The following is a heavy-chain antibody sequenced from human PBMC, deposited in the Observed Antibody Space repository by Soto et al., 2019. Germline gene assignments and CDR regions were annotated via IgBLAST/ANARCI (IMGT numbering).Heavy chain of an antibody. Sequence: AGGSLRLSCAASGFTFSSYSMNWVRQAPGKGLEWVSSISSSSSYIYYADSVKGRFTISRDNAKNSLYLQMNSLRAEDTAVYYCARETIFGVVIQYFFDYWGQGTLVTVSS. CDR1: GFTFSSYS. D-gene: IGHD3-3*01. V-gene: IGHV3-21*01. J-gene: IGHJ4*02. CDR3: ARETIFGVVIQYFFDY. CDR2: ISSSSSYI.